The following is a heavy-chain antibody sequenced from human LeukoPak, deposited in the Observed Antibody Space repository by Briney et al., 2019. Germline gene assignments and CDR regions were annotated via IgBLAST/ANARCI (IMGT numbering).Heavy chain of an antibody. D-gene: IGHD3-10*01. CDR2: MNPNSGNT. J-gene: IGHJ4*02. V-gene: IGHV1-8*03. CDR3: ARVRFGSGSYPSYFDY. Sequence: ASVKVSCKASGYTFTSYDINWVRQATGQGLEWMGWMNPNSGNTGYAQKFQGRGTISRHTSISTAYMELNSLTSEDTAVYYCARVRFGSGSYPSYFDYWGQGTLVTVSS. CDR1: GYTFTSYD.